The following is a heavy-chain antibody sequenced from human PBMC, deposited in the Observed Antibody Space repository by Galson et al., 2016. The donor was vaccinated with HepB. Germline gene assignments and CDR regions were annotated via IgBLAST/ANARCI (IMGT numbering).Heavy chain of an antibody. CDR2: IFSIGTT. CDR1: GGSFTSYY. CDR3: ARLFGSGRYVGWTGFDV. Sequence: ETLSLTCTVSGGSFTSYYWSWIRQPAGKGLEWIGRIFSIGTTDYNPSLKGRVTMSVDTSKNQFSLQLRSVTAADTAVYYCARLFGSGRYVGWTGFDVWGLGTLVTVSS. J-gene: IGHJ5*02. V-gene: IGHV4-4*07. D-gene: IGHD6-19*01.